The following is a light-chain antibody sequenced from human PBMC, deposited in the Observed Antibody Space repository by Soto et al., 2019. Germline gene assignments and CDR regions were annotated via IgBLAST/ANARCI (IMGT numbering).Light chain of an antibody. CDR2: EVS. Sequence: QSALTQPASVSGSPGQSITISCTGTSSDVGGGYKYVSWYQQHPGKAPKLMIYEVSNRPSWVSNRFSGSKSGNTASLTISGLQAEDEADYYCCSFSSSSTLVFAGGTKLTVL. CDR3: CSFSSSSTLV. CDR1: SSDVGGGYKY. J-gene: IGLJ2*01. V-gene: IGLV2-14*01.